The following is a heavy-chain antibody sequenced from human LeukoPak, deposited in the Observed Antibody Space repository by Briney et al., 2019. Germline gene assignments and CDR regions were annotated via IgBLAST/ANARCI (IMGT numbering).Heavy chain of an antibody. J-gene: IGHJ3*02. D-gene: IGHD2-15*01. V-gene: IGHV3-23*01. CDR1: GFTFSSYA. CDR3: AKVNTATYIIRDAFDI. CDR2: ISGSGVGT. Sequence: GGSLRLSCAASGFTFSSYAISWVRQAPGKGLEWASAISGSGVGTYYAGSVKGRFTISRDNSKNTLYLQMNSLRAEDTAVYYCAKVNTATYIIRDAFDIWGQGTMVTVSS.